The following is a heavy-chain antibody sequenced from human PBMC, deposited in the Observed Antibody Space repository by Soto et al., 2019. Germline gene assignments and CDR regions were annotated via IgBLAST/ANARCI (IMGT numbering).Heavy chain of an antibody. CDR1: GGSISNYC. Sequence: LSLTCTVSGGSISNYCWSWIRQPAGKGLEWIGRICGSKSTNYNPSLGGRVTMSVDTSKNQLALTMSSVTAADTAVYYCARLTWESSGLYYFDYWGQGTLVTVSS. J-gene: IGHJ4*02. D-gene: IGHD3-22*01. CDR3: ARLTWESSGLYYFDY. V-gene: IGHV4-4*07. CDR2: ICGSKST.